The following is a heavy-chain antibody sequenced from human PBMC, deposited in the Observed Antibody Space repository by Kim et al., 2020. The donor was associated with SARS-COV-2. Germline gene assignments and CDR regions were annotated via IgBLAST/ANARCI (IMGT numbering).Heavy chain of an antibody. J-gene: IGHJ6*02. CDR3: ARGKGYDILTGYYFYGMDV. V-gene: IGHV4-61*02. D-gene: IGHD3-9*01. Sequence: SETLSLTCTVSGGSISSGSYYWSWIRQPAGKGLEWIGRIYTSGSTNYNPSLKSRVTISVDTSKNQFSLKLSSVTAADTAVYYCARGKGYDILTGYYFYGMDVWGQGTTVTVSS. CDR1: GGSISSGSYY. CDR2: IYTSGST.